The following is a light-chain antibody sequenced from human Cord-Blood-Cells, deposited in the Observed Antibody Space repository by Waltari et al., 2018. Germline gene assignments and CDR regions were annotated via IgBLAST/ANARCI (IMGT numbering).Light chain of an antibody. J-gene: IGKJ2*01. CDR2: GAS. Sequence: VMTQPPAPLSVSTGERATLSCRASQSVSSNLAWYQQKPGQAPRLLIYGASTRATGIPARFSGSGSGTEFTLTISSLQSEDFAVYYCQQYNNWPPGTFGQGTKLEIK. V-gene: IGKV3-15*01. CDR1: QSVSSN. CDR3: QQYNNWPPGT.